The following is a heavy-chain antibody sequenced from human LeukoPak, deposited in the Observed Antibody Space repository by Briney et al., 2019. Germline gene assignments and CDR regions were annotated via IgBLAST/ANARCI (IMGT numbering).Heavy chain of an antibody. V-gene: IGHV1-46*01. Sequence: ASVKVSCKASGYTFTSYYMHWVRQAPGQGLEWMGIINPSGGSTSYAQKFQGRVSMTRDTSTSTVYMELSSLRSEDMAVYYCARGELSYYYDSSGSPPGYWGQGTLVTVSS. CDR3: ARGELSYYYDSSGSPPGY. CDR2: INPSGGST. D-gene: IGHD3-22*01. CDR1: GYTFTSYY. J-gene: IGHJ4*02.